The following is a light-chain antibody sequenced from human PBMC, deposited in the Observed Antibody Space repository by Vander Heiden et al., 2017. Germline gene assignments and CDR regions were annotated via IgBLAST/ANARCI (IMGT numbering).Light chain of an antibody. J-gene: IGKJ1*01. CDR1: QRISSY. Sequence: DIQMTQSPSSLSASVGDRVIITCRASQRISSYLVWYQQKPGKAPKLLIYSASSLESGVPSRFSGSGSGTDFTLTISSLQPEDFATYYCQQCDSNPRTFGQGTKVEIK. CDR3: QQCDSNPRT. V-gene: IGKV1-39*01. CDR2: SAS.